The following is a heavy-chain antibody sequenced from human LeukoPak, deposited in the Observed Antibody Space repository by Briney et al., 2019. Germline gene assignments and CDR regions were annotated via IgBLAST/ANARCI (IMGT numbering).Heavy chain of an antibody. J-gene: IGHJ4*02. Sequence: GGSLRLSCAASGCTFSSYEMNWVRQAPGKGLEWVSYISSSGSTIYYADSVKGRFTISRDNAKNLLYLQMNSLRAEDTAVYHCATQHYTNGWYYFDYWGQGTLVTVSS. CDR3: ATQHYTNGWYYFDY. CDR2: ISSSGSTI. CDR1: GCTFSSYE. D-gene: IGHD6-19*01. V-gene: IGHV3-48*03.